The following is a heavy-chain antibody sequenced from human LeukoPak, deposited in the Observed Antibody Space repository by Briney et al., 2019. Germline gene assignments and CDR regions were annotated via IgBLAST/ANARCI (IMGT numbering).Heavy chain of an antibody. V-gene: IGHV3-23*01. J-gene: IGHJ5*02. D-gene: IGHD6-19*01. Sequence: GGSLRLSCVASGFTFTSDAMNWVRQAPGKGLEWVSSTVSRGTTQYADSVKGRFTVSRDTSKNTLYLQMNSLRADDTAVYYCAKCSTSAYTAGWCNWIDPWGQGTLVTVSS. CDR3: AKCSTSAYTAGWCNWIDP. CDR1: GFTFTSDA. CDR2: TVSRGTT.